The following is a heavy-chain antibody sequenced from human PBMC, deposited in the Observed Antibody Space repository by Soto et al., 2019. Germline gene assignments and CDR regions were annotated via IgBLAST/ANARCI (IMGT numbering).Heavy chain of an antibody. CDR1: GYTFTSYA. Sequence: VASVKVSCKASGYTFTSYAMHWVRQAPGQRLEWMGWINAGNGNTKYSQKFQERVTITRDMSTSTAYMELSSLRSEDTAVYYCAAWYYDFWSGYPSLTFDYWGQGTLVTVSS. CDR2: INAGNGNT. V-gene: IGHV1-3*01. J-gene: IGHJ4*02. D-gene: IGHD3-3*01. CDR3: AAWYYDFWSGYPSLTFDY.